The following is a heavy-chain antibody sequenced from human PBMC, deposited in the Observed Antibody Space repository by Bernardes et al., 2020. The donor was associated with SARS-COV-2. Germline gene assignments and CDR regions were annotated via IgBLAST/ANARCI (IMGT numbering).Heavy chain of an antibody. V-gene: IGHV1-8*01. J-gene: IGHJ6*02. D-gene: IGHD2-2*01. CDR3: GRGYQEHYYYYGMDG. CDR1: GYTFTSYD. Sequence: SVKVSCKASGYTFTSYDINWVRQATGQGLEWLGWMNPNRGNTGYAQKFQGRVPMTSNTYISTAYMELSSLRSEDTAVYYCGRGYQEHYYYYGMDGWGQGTTVTVSS. CDR2: MNPNRGNT.